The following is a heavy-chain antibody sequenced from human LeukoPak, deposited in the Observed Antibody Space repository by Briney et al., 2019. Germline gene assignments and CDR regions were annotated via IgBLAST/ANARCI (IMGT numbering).Heavy chain of an antibody. CDR3: ARGDSSGWISRF. D-gene: IGHD6-19*01. CDR2: IYTSGST. J-gene: IGHJ4*02. CDR1: GGSISSGSYY. V-gene: IGHV4-61*02. Sequence: SETLSLTCTVSGGSISSGSYYWSWIRQPAGKGLEWIGRIYTSGSTNYNPSLKSRVTISVDTSKNQFSLKLSSVTAADTAAYYCARGDSSGWISRFWGQGTLVTVSS.